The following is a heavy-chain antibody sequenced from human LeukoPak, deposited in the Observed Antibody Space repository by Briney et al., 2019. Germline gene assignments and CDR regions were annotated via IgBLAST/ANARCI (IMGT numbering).Heavy chain of an antibody. CDR2: IYYSGST. CDR3: ARDRARGRDFDY. Sequence: SETLSLTCTVSGGSISSSSYYWGWIRQPPGKGLEWIGSIYYSGSTYYNPSLKSRVTISVDTSKNQFSLKLSSVTAADTAVYYCARDRARGRDFDYWGQGTLVTVSS. CDR1: GGSISSSSYY. J-gene: IGHJ4*02. V-gene: IGHV4-39*07. D-gene: IGHD3-10*01.